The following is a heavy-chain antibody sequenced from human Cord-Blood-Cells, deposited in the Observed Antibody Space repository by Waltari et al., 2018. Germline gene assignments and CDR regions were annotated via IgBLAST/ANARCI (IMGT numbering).Heavy chain of an antibody. CDR2: ISYDGSNK. CDR1: GFTFSSYG. CDR3: AKLSFLELRAFDI. D-gene: IGHD1-7*01. Sequence: QVQLVESGGGVVQPGRSLRLSCAASGFTFSSYGMHWLRQAPGKGLEWVAVISYDGSNKYYADSVKGRFTISRDNSKNTLYLQMNSLRAEDTAVYYCAKLSFLELRAFDIWGQGTMVTVSS. V-gene: IGHV3-30*18. J-gene: IGHJ3*02.